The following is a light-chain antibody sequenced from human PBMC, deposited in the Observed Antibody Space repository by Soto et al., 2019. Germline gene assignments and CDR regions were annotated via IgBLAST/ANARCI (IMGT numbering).Light chain of an antibody. V-gene: IGKV1-39*01. CDR1: QSITNL. CDR2: AAS. Sequence: DIQMTQSPSSLSASVGDRVTITCRASQSITNLLNWYQQKPGKAPKLLIYAASSLQSGVPSRFSGSGSGTDFTLTISSLQPEDFASYYCQQRYSIPYTFGQGTKLEIK. CDR3: QQRYSIPYT. J-gene: IGKJ2*01.